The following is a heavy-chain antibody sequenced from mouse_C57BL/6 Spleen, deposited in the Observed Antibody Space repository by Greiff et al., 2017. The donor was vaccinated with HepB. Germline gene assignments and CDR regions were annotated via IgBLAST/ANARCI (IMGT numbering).Heavy chain of an antibody. CDR2: IDPENGDT. CDR3: TTDYYGSSYSWFAY. D-gene: IGHD1-1*01. V-gene: IGHV14-4*01. CDR1: GFNIKDDY. J-gene: IGHJ3*01. Sequence: EVQLVESGAELVRPGASVKLSCTASGFNIKDDYMHWVKQRPEQGLEWIGWIDPENGDTEYASKFQGKATITADTSSNTAYLQLSSLTSEDTAVYYCTTDYYGSSYSWFAYWGQGTLVTVSA.